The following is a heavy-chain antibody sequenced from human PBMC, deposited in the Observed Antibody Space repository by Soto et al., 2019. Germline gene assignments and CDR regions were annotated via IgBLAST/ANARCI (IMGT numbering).Heavy chain of an antibody. CDR2: INTDGSST. J-gene: IGHJ4*02. D-gene: IGHD2-2*01. V-gene: IGHV3-74*01. Sequence: EVQLVESGGGLVQPGGSLRLSCAVSGFTFSSFWMHWVRQAPGEGLVWVSRINTDGSSTSYADSVKGRFTISRDNAKNTLYLQINSLRVEDTAMYYCAKRVVDTFGLSYWGQGTLVTVSS. CDR1: GFTFSSFW. CDR3: AKRVVDTFGLSY.